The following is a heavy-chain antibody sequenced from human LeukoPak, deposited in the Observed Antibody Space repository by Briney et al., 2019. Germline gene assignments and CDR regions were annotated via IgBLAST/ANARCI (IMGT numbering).Heavy chain of an antibody. CDR2: VSDSGDST. CDR3: AKDPCYGSGSIAFDP. CDR1: GFTFSYYA. J-gene: IGHJ5*02. Sequence: PGGSLRLSCAASGFTFSYYAMSWVRQAPGKGLEWVSAVSDSGDSTFYADSVKGRFAISRDNSKNTLYLQMNSLRAEDTAVYYCAKDPCYGSGSIAFDPWGQGTLVTVSS. V-gene: IGHV3-23*01. D-gene: IGHD3-10*01.